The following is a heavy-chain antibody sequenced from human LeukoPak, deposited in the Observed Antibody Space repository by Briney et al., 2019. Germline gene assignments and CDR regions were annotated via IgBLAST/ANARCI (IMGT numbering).Heavy chain of an antibody. CDR1: GFTFSSYS. D-gene: IGHD4-17*01. CDR2: ISSSSSYI. J-gene: IGHJ6*03. V-gene: IGHV3-21*01. Sequence: PGGSLRLSCAASGFTFSSYSMNWVRQAPGKGLEWVSSISSSSSYIYYADSVKGRFTISRDNAKNSLYLQMNSLRAEDTAVYYCARPVGVYGDFGYYYYMDVWGKGTTVTVSS. CDR3: ARPVGVYGDFGYYYYMDV.